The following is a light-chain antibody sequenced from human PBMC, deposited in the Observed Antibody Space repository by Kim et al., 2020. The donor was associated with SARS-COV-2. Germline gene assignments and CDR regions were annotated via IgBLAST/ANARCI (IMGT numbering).Light chain of an antibody. J-gene: IGLJ3*02. CDR3: QSYDYTLSGWV. CDR2: GKN. Sequence: QTVTISCTGTNSNIGAGYDVHWYQQLPGSAPRLRISGKNNRPSGVPDRFSGAKSGTSASLAITGLQADDDADYYCQSYDYTLSGWVFGGGTQLTVL. CDR1: NSNIGAGYD. V-gene: IGLV1-40*01.